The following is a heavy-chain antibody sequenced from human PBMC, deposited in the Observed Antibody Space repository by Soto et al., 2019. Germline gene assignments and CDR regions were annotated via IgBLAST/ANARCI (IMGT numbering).Heavy chain of an antibody. CDR1: GYTFTSYA. J-gene: IGHJ4*02. CDR2: INAGNGNT. Sequence: ASVKVSCKASGYTFTSYAMHCVRQAPGQRLEWMGWINAGNGNTKYSQKFQGRVTITRDTSASTAYMELSSLRSEDTAVYYCARARGLALIDYWGQGTLVTVSS. D-gene: IGHD3-3*02. CDR3: ARARGLALIDY. V-gene: IGHV1-3*01.